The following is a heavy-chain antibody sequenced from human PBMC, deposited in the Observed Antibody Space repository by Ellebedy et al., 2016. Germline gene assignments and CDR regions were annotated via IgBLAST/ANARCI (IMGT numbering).Heavy chain of an antibody. V-gene: IGHV4-31*03. CDR2: TYYVGST. CDR3: ARLSKGDCGGDCYTFDS. D-gene: IGHD2-21*02. CDR1: GASTSSGGYH. J-gene: IGHJ5*01. Sequence: LRLSXTVSGASTSSGGYHWSWIRQHPGKGLEWIGYTYYVGSTYYNPSLKSRVTTSVDTSKNQFSLKLSSVTAADTAVYYCARLSKGDCGGDCYTFDSWGQGTLVTVSS.